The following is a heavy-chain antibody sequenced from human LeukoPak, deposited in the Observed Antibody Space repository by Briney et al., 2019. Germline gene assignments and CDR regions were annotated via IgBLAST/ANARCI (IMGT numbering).Heavy chain of an antibody. CDR1: GGSFSGYY. CDR2: INHSGST. CDR3: ARTSRGIAVAGAGRYYYYYMDV. V-gene: IGHV4-34*01. J-gene: IGHJ6*03. Sequence: PSETLSLTCAVYGGSFSGYYWSWIRQPPGKGLEWIGEINHSGSTNYNPSLKSRVTISVDTSKNQFSLKLSSVTAADTAVYYCARTSRGIAVAGAGRYYYYYMDVWGKGTTVTVSS. D-gene: IGHD6-19*01.